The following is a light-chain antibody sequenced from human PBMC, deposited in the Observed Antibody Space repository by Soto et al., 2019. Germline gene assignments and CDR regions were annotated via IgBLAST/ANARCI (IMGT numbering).Light chain of an antibody. CDR3: QQHSKWPRT. V-gene: IGKV3-15*01. CDR2: GAS. Sequence: EIVLTQSPATMSLSPGERATRSCMASESVSNNLAWYQQKPDQAPRLLFYGASTRATDIPARFSGTGSGTEFTLTISRLQSEDFAVYYCQQHSKWPRTFGQGTKLDI. J-gene: IGKJ1*01. CDR1: ESVSNN.